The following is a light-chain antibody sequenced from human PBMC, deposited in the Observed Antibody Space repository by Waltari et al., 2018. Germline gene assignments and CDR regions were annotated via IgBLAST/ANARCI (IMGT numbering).Light chain of an antibody. Sequence: DIQMTQSPSTLSASVGDRVTITYRSSQSITTSLAGYQQKPGKTPHLLIFQASTLKSGVPSRFSGSGSGTDFTLTISSLQPDDFATYYCQQYNTYWTFGQGTKVEIK. CDR1: QSITTS. V-gene: IGKV1-5*03. CDR2: QAS. CDR3: QQYNTYWT. J-gene: IGKJ1*01.